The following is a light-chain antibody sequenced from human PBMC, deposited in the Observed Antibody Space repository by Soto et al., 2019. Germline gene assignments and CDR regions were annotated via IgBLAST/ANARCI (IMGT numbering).Light chain of an antibody. V-gene: IGKV3-11*02. CDR2: DTS. Sequence: EIVLTQSPVTLSLSPGDTATLSFRASESVVRNLAWYQQKPGQAPRLLMYDTSKRATGIPARFSGSGYGSDFTLTISSLEPEDFAVYYCQQRSNWPLTFGGGTKVEIK. CDR1: ESVVRN. CDR3: QQRSNWPLT. J-gene: IGKJ4*01.